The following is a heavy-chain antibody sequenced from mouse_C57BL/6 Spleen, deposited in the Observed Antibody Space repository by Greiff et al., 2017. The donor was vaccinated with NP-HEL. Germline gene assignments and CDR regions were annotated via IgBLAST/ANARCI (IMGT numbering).Heavy chain of an antibody. V-gene: IGHV1-4*01. CDR3: AINYYGSSYGAMDY. D-gene: IGHD1-1*01. CDR1: GYTFTSYT. Sequence: VQLQQSGAELARPGASVKMSCKASGYTFTSYTMHWVKQRPGQGLEWIGYINPSSGYTKYNQKFKDKATLTADKSYSTAYMQLSSLTSEDSAVYYCAINYYGSSYGAMDYWGQGTSVTVSS. J-gene: IGHJ4*01. CDR2: INPSSGYT.